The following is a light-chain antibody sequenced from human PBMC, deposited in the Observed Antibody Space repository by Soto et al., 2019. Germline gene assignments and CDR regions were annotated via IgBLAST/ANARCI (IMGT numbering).Light chain of an antibody. CDR2: DVT. CDR1: SSDVGGYDY. V-gene: IGLV2-14*01. J-gene: IGLJ2*01. Sequence: QSALTQPASVSGSPGQSITISCTGTSSDVGGYDYVSWYQQHPGKAPKLMIYDVTTRPSGVSNRFSGSKSGNTASLTISGLQAEDEADYYCSSFTSSFTFVFGGGTQLTVL. CDR3: SSFTSSFTFV.